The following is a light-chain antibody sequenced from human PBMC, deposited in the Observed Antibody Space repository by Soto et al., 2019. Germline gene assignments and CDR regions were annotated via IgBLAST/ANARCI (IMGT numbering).Light chain of an antibody. CDR3: QQYGSSAPIT. CDR1: QSVDIN. CDR2: GAS. Sequence: EIVMTQSPATLSLSPGERATLSCRASQSVDINLAWYQKKAGQAPRLLIYGASTRATAIPDRFSGSGSETDLTLTISRLEPEDFALYYCQQYGSSAPITFGQGTRLEIK. V-gene: IGKV3-20*01. J-gene: IGKJ5*01.